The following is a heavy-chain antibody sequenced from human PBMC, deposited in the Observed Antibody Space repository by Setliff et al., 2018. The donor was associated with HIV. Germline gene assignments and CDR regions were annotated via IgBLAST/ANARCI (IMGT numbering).Heavy chain of an antibody. D-gene: IGHD6-19*01. V-gene: IGHV4-59*01. Sequence: LETLSLTCPVAGGSIGTYYWSWIRQPPGKGLEWIGYIYYTGSTNYNPSLKSRVIISVDTSKNQFSLNLSSVTAADTAVYFCARGSPYTSAWYVGGTFDIWGQGTLVTVSS. CDR2: IYYTGST. CDR3: ARGSPYTSAWYVGGTFDI. CDR1: GGSIGTYY. J-gene: IGHJ3*02.